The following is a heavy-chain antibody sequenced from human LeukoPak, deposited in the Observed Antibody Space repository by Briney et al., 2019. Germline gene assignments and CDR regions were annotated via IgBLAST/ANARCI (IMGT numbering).Heavy chain of an antibody. J-gene: IGHJ4*02. V-gene: IGHV4-39*07. CDR3: ARARHGYIYGYRPNELGHFFDY. Sequence: PSETLSLTCTVSGGSISRSGYYCGWIRQTPGKGLEWIGSIYYSVSTYYKSSLKSRVTISLDTSKNQFSLKLSSVTAADTAVYYCARARHGYIYGYRPNELGHFFDYWGQGTLVTVSS. CDR1: GGSISRSGYY. D-gene: IGHD5-18*01. CDR2: IYYSVST.